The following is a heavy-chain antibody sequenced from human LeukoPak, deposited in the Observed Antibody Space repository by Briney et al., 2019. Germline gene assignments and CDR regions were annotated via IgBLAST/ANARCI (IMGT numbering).Heavy chain of an antibody. D-gene: IGHD3-22*01. V-gene: IGHV4-59*01. CDR3: ARIAGYYYDSSNQRYYFEY. CDR1: GGSISRYY. J-gene: IGHJ4*02. Sequence: SETLSLTCTVSGGSISRYYWSWIRQPPGKGLEWIGYSYDSGSTNYNPSLKSRVTISIDTSKNQFSLKLSSVTAADTAVYYCARIAGYYYDSSNQRYYFEYWGQGTLVTVSS. CDR2: SYDSGST.